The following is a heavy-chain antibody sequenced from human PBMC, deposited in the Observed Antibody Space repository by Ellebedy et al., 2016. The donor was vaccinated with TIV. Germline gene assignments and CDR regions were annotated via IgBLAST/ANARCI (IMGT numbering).Heavy chain of an antibody. CDR3: ASPGYYWPFDH. J-gene: IGHJ4*02. CDR2: IYSGGST. Sequence: PGGSLRLSCEASGFTVSASYLSWVRQAPGKGLEWVSTIYSGGSTNYADSVKGRFTISRHSSKNMLYLQMNALRLEDTAVYYCASPGYYWPFDHWGRGTLVTVSS. D-gene: IGHD3-3*01. V-gene: IGHV3-53*04. CDR1: GFTVSASY.